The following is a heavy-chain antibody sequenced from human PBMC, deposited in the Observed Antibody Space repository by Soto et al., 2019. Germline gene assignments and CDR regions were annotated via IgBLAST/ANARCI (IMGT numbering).Heavy chain of an antibody. Sequence: GGSLRLSCAASGFTFSSYSMNWVRQAPGKGLEWVSYNSSSSSTMYYADSVKGRFTISRDNAKKSLYLQMNSLRDEDTAVYYCARRHRYGDYADFDYWGQGTLVTVSS. CDR2: NSSSSSTM. CDR1: GFTFSSYS. D-gene: IGHD4-17*01. CDR3: ARRHRYGDYADFDY. V-gene: IGHV3-48*02. J-gene: IGHJ4*02.